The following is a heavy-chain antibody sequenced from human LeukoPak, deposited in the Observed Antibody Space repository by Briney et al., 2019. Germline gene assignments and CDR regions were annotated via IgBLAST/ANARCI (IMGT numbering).Heavy chain of an antibody. CDR2: ISSRSSYI. CDR3: ARVFYCSGGSCYLEIDY. D-gene: IGHD2-15*01. J-gene: IGHJ4*02. CDR1: GFTFSSYS. Sequence: GGSLRLSCAPSGFTFSSYSMNWVRQAPRKGLEWVSSISSRSSYIYYADSVKGRCTISRHNTKNSLYLQMNSLRAEDTAVYSCARVFYCSGGSCYLEIDYWGQGTLVTVYS. V-gene: IGHV3-21*01.